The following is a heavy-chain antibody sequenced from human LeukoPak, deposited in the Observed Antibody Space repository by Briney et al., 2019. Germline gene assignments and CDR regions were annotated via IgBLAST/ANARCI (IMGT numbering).Heavy chain of an antibody. V-gene: IGHV4-59*01. CDR2: IYYSGSN. CDR1: GGSISSYY. J-gene: IGHJ4*02. D-gene: IGHD4-11*01. CDR3: ARVMGYSKDHFDY. Sequence: PSETLSLTCTVSGGSISSYYWSWIRQPPGKGLEWIGYIYYSGSNNYNPSLKSRVTISVDTSKNQFSLKLSSVTAADTAVYYCARVMGYSKDHFDYWGQGTLVTVSS.